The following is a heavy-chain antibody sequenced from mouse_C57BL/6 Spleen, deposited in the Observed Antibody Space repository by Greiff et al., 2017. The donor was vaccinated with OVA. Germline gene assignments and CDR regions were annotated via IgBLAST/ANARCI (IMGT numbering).Heavy chain of an antibody. V-gene: IGHV5-12*01. CDR1: GFTFSDYY. CDR3: ARHRNDNGSSYYAMDD. Sequence: EVQLVESGGGLVQPGGSLNLSCAASGFTFSDYYMYWVRQTPEKRLEWVAYISTGGGSTYYPDTVKGRFTSSRANAKNTLYLQMSRLTSEDTAMEYGARHRNDNGSSYYAMDDWGQGTSVTVSS. D-gene: IGHD1-1*01. CDR2: ISTGGGST. J-gene: IGHJ4*01.